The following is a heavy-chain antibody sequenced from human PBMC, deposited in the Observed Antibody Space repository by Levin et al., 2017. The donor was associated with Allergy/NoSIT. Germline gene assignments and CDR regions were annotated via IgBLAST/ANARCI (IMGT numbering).Heavy chain of an antibody. V-gene: IGHV3-21*01. Sequence: GGSLRLSCAASGFTFSSYSMNWVRQAPGKGLEWVSSISSSSSYIYYADSVKGRFTISRDNAKNSLYLQMNSLRAEDTAVYYCARVPPHPTGYSSSWYFDRWGRGTLVTVSS. CDR1: GFTFSSYS. D-gene: IGHD6-13*01. J-gene: IGHJ2*01. CDR3: ARVPPHPTGYSSSWYFDR. CDR2: ISSSSSYI.